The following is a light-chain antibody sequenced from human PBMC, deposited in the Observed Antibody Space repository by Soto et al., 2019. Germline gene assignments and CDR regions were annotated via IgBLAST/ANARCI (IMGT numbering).Light chain of an antibody. CDR1: QSVSSSY. CDR3: QQYGSSPYT. Sequence: EIVLTQSPGTLSLSPGERATLSCRASQSVSSSYLAWYQQKPGQAPRLLIYGASSRATGIPARFSSSGSGTDFTLTISRLEPEDFAVYYCQQYGSSPYTFGQVTKLEIK. V-gene: IGKV3-20*01. J-gene: IGKJ2*01. CDR2: GAS.